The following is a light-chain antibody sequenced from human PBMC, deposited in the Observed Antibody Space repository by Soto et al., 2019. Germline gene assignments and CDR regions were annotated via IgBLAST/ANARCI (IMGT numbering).Light chain of an antibody. CDR3: ATWDSSLSGVV. Sequence: QSVLTQPPSVCAAPRQRGTLSFSGGSSNIQNNYVSWYQQLPGTGPKLLIYDNDKRPAGIPDRFSGSKSGTAATLGVTGLQAGDEADYYCATWDSSLSGVVFGGGTKLTVL. J-gene: IGLJ2*01. CDR2: DND. CDR1: SSNIQNNY. V-gene: IGLV1-51*01.